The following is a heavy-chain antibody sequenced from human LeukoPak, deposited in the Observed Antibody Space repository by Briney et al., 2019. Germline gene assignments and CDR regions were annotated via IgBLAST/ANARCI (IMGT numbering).Heavy chain of an antibody. CDR1: GYTFTTYG. D-gene: IGHD1-1*01. J-gene: IGHJ3*01. CDR2: VIGNNGNA. Sequence: GASVKVSCKASGYTFTTYGISWVRQAPGQGREGMGWVIGNNGNANYAQKLQGRVTMTTDTSTNTAYMELRSMRSDDTAVYYCARDSYHSGTNWYDVFDVWGQGTMVTVSS. CDR3: ARDSYHSGTNWYDVFDV. V-gene: IGHV1-18*01.